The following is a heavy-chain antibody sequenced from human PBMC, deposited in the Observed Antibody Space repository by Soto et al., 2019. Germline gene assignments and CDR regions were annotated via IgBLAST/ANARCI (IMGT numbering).Heavy chain of an antibody. CDR3: ASSPRGYCSSTSCRELGNYYGMDV. V-gene: IGHV5-10-1*01. CDR1: GYSFTKYW. CDR2: IDPSDSYT. Sequence: PGESLKISCKGSGYSFTKYWIGWVRQMPGKGLEWMGRIDPSDSYTNYSPSFQGHVTISADKSISTAYLQWSSLKASDTAMYYCASSPRGYCSSTSCRELGNYYGMDVWGQGTTVTV. D-gene: IGHD2-2*01. J-gene: IGHJ6*02.